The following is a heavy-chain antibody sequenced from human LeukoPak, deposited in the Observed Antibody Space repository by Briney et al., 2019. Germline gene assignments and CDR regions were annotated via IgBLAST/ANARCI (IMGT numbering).Heavy chain of an antibody. CDR2: ITGDGSNT. CDR1: GFTFSAYW. V-gene: IGHV3-74*01. D-gene: IGHD1-26*01. Sequence: GGSLRLSCAASGFTFSAYWMHWVRQGTGKGLLWVSHITGDGSNTNYADSVKGRFTISRDNAKNTLYLQLNSLRPEDSAVYYCARSGDGDFDSWGQGTLVTVSS. CDR3: ARSGDGDFDS. J-gene: IGHJ4*02.